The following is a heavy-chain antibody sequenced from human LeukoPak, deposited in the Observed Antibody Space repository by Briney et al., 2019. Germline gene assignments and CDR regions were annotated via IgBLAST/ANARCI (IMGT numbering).Heavy chain of an antibody. CDR1: GFTFSSYG. D-gene: IGHD2-8*01. J-gene: IGHJ4*02. Sequence: GGSLRLSCAASGFTFSSYGMHWVRQAPGKGLEWVAFIRYDGSNKYYADSVKGRFTISRDNSKNTLFLQMNSLRAEDTAVYYCAKAPLPHCSSGVCYNDYWGQGTLVTVSS. V-gene: IGHV3-30*02. CDR2: IRYDGSNK. CDR3: AKAPLPHCSSGVCYNDY.